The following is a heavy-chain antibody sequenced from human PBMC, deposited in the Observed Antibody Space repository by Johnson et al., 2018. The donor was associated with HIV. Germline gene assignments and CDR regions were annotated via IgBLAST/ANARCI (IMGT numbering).Heavy chain of an antibody. V-gene: IGHV3-15*01. CDR1: GFTFSNAW. J-gene: IGHJ3*02. Sequence: VQLVESGGGLVKPGGSLRLSCAASGFTFSNAWMSWVRQAPGKGLEWVGRIKSKTDGGTTDYAAPVKGRFTISRDDSKTTLYLQMNSLKTEDTAGYYCTTEAYSSSSAAFDIWGQGTMVTVSS. CDR3: TTEAYSSSSAAFDI. CDR2: IKSKTDGGTT. D-gene: IGHD6-6*01.